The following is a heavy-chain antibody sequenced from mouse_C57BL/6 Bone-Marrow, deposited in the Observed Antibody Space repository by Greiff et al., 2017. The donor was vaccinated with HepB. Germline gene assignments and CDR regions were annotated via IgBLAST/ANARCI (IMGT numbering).Heavy chain of an antibody. CDR3: ARLGDY. V-gene: IGHV1-81*01. Sequence: QVHVKQSGAELARPGASVKLSCTASGYNFTSYGISWVKQRTGQGLEWIGEIYPRSGNTYYNEKFKGKATLTADKSSSTAYMELRSLTSEDSAVYFCARLGDYWGQGTTLTVSS. J-gene: IGHJ2*01. CDR1: GYNFTSYG. CDR2: IYPRSGNT.